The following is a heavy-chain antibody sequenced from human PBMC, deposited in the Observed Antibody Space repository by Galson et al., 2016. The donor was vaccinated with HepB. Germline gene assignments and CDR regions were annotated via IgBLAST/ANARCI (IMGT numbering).Heavy chain of an antibody. Sequence: SVKVSCKASGYLFSTYFIHWVRQAPGQGLEWMGLFNPSRGSTTYAQKLQGRVTMSGDTSTGTFYMELSNLTSEDTAMYYCARRSAGGSEAFLDYWGQGTLVTVSS. J-gene: IGHJ4*02. CDR3: ARRSAGGSEAFLDY. D-gene: IGHD6-19*01. CDR2: FNPSRGST. CDR1: GYLFSTYF. V-gene: IGHV1-46*04.